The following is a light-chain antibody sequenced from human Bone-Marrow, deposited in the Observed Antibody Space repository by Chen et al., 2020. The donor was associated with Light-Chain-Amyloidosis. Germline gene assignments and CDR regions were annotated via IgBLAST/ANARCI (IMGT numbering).Light chain of an antibody. Sequence: DIVMTKSPDSLAVSLGERVTINCKCSQSVLYNSNNKNCIAWYHQKPGQPPKLLIYWASTRESGVPDRFSGSGSGTDFTLTISSLQAEDVAVYYCQQYYSTPLTFGQGTKVEIK. CDR3: QQYYSTPLT. J-gene: IGKJ1*01. CDR1: QSVLYNSNNKNC. V-gene: IGKV4-1*01. CDR2: WAS.